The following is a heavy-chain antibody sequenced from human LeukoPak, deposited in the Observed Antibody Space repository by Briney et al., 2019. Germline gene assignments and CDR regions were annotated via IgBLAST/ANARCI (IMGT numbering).Heavy chain of an antibody. CDR2: IAAYSGNT. D-gene: IGHD6-13*01. J-gene: IGHJ6*03. CDR1: GYTFSNYG. V-gene: IGHV1-18*01. CDR3: ARAAKAQQLVEGSDYYYYMDV. Sequence: ASVKVSCKASGYTFSNYGLNWVRQAPGQGLEWMGRIAAYSGNTNYAQKFQGRVIMTTDTSTSTAYMELSSLRSEDTAVYYCARAAKAQQLVEGSDYYYYMDVWGKGTTVTVSS.